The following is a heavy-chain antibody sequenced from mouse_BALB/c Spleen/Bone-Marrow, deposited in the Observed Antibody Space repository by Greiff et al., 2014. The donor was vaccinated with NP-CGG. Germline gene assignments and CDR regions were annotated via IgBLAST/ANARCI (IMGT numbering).Heavy chain of an antibody. V-gene: IGHV1S130*01. CDR1: GYTFTSSW. CDR3: ARSYRFWYFDV. D-gene: IGHD2-14*01. J-gene: IGHJ1*01. CDR2: IHRNSGNT. Sequence: VQLVESGSVLVRPGASVKLSCKASGYTFTSSWMHWAKQRPGQGLEWIGDIHRNSGNTNYNEKFRGKATLTVDTSSNTAYVDLSSLTSEDSAVYYCARSYRFWYFDVWGAGTTVTVSS.